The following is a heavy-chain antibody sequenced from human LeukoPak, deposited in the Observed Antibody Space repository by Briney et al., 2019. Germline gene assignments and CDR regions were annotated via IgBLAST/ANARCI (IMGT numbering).Heavy chain of an antibody. V-gene: IGHV4-38-2*02. D-gene: IGHD5-18*01. J-gene: IGHJ4*02. Sequence: SETLSLTCTVSGYSISSGYYWGWIRQPPGKGLEWIGSIYHSGSTYYNPSLKSRVTISVDTSKNQFSLKLSSVTAADTAVYYCARRTYSYGFLEDYWGQGTLVTVSS. CDR2: IYHSGST. CDR1: GYSISSGYY. CDR3: ARRTYSYGFLEDY.